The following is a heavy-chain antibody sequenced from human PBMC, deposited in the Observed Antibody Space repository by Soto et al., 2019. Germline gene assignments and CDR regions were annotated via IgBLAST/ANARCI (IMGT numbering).Heavy chain of an antibody. CDR1: CASISGFY. J-gene: IGHJ4*02. D-gene: IGHD4-17*01. CDR2: IYATGTT. Sequence: PSEPLSLTGTVSCASISGFYWSWIRKFAGKGLEWIGRIYATGTTDYNPSLKSRVMMSVDTSKKQFSLQMTSVTAADTAVYYCARGNDYGGVPFDYWGQGLLVTVSS. V-gene: IGHV4-4*07. CDR3: ARGNDYGGVPFDY.